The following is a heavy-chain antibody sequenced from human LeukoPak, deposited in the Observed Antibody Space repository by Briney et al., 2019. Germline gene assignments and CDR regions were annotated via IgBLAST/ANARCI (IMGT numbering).Heavy chain of an antibody. V-gene: IGHV4-59*01. CDR2: IYYSGIT. Sequence: SETLSLTCSVSGCSITSYYWSWIRQPPGKGLEWMGYIYYSGITNYNPSLESRVTISVDTSKNQFSLKLTSVTAADTAVYYCARDYSNYYGMDVWGQGTTVTVSS. CDR1: GCSITSYY. CDR3: ARDYSNYYGMDV. J-gene: IGHJ6*02. D-gene: IGHD4-11*01.